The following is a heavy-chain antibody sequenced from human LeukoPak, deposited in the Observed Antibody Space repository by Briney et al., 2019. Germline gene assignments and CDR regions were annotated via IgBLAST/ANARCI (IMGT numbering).Heavy chain of an antibody. Sequence: ASVKDSCEASGYTFTDTYMHSVRQAPGQGLEWMGWINPDSGGTNYAQKFQGRVTMTRDTSISTAYMELSRLTSDDTAVYYCARDSRVSTGWPYYCDYWGQGTLVTVSS. CDR3: ARDSRVSTGWPYYCDY. D-gene: IGHD6-19*01. J-gene: IGHJ4*02. CDR2: INPDSGGT. V-gene: IGHV1-2*02. CDR1: GYTFTDTY.